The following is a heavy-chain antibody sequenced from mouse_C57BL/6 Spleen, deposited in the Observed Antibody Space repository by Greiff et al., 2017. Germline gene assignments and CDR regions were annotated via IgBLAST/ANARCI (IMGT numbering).Heavy chain of an antibody. D-gene: IGHD1-1*01. CDR1: GYTFTSYD. V-gene: IGHV1-85*01. J-gene: IGHJ1*03. CDR2: IYPRDGST. CDR3: ARGAYYYGSTRYFDV. Sequence: VKLMQSGPELVKPGASVKLSCKASGYTFTSYDINWVKQRPGQGLEWIGWIYPRDGSTKYNEKFKGKATLTVDTSSSTAYMELHSLTSEDSAVYFCARGAYYYGSTRYFDVWGTGTTVTVSS.